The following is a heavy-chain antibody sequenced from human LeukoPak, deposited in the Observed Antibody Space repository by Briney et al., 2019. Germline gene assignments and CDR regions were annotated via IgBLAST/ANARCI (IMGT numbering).Heavy chain of an antibody. D-gene: IGHD6-13*01. V-gene: IGHV4-39*02. CDR3: ARGMYSSSWYHHWFDP. Sequence: SETLSLTCTVSGDSISRSTYYWAWIRQPPGKGLEWIGSVYYGRSPYFNPSLESRATISVDTSKNHFSLKLSSVTAADTAVYYCARGMYSSSWYHHWFDPWGQGTLVTVSS. J-gene: IGHJ5*02. CDR2: VYYGRSP. CDR1: GDSISRSTYY.